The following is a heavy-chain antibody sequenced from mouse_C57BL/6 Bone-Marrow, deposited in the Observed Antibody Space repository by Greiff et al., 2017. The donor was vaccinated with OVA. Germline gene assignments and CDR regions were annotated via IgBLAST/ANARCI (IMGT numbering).Heavy chain of an antibody. Sequence: EVKVVESGGDLVKPGGSLKLSCAASGFTFSSYGMSWVRQTPDKRLEWVATISSGGSYTYYPDSVKGRFTISRDNAKNTLYLQMSRLKSEDTAMYYCARQYYGSSPLWYFDVWGTGTTVTVSS. D-gene: IGHD1-1*01. V-gene: IGHV5-6*01. CDR2: ISSGGSYT. CDR3: ARQYYGSSPLWYFDV. CDR1: GFTFSSYG. J-gene: IGHJ1*03.